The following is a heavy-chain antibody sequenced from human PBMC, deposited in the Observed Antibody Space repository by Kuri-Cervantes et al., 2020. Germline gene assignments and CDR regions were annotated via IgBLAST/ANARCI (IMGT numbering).Heavy chain of an antibody. CDR3: ARQYYDYVWGSYPWTEINWFDP. D-gene: IGHD3-16*01. Sequence: GESLKISCAASGFTFSDYYMSWIRQAPGKGLEWVSSISSSSYIYYADSVKGRFTISRDNAKNSLYLQMNSLRAEDTAVYYCARQYYDYVWGSYPWTEINWFDPWGQGTLVTVSS. CDR1: GFTFSDYY. J-gene: IGHJ5*02. CDR2: ISSSSYI. V-gene: IGHV3-69-1*01.